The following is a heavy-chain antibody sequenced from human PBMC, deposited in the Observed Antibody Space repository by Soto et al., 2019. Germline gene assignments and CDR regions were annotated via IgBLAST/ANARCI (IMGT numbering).Heavy chain of an antibody. CDR2: IRSKAYGGTT. Sequence: PGGSLRLSCTASGFTFGDYAMSWFRQAPGKGLEWVGFIRSKAYGGTTEYAASVKGRFTISRDDSKSIAYLQMNSLKTEDTAVYYCTRGTADTIFGVVMEPWMNIRYRDPYYYYGMDVWGQGTTVTVSS. J-gene: IGHJ6*01. V-gene: IGHV3-49*03. CDR1: GFTFGDYA. CDR3: TRGTADTIFGVVMEPWMNIRYRDPYYYYGMDV. D-gene: IGHD3-3*01.